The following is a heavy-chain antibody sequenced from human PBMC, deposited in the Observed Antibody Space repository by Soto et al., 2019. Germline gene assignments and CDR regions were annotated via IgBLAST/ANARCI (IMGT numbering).Heavy chain of an antibody. V-gene: IGHV4-59*01. Sequence: SETLSLTCPVSGVSISNYYWSWIRQPPGKGLEWIGYIYYTGSTNYNPSLKSRVTISVDTSENQFSLRLSSVTAADTAIYYCARGRHWLDYWGQGTLVTVSS. CDR1: GVSISNYY. CDR2: IYYTGST. CDR3: ARGRHWLDY. D-gene: IGHD6-19*01. J-gene: IGHJ4*02.